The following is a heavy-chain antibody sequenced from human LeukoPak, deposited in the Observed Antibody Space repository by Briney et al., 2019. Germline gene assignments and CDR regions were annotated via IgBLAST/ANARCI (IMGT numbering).Heavy chain of an antibody. Sequence: GGSLRLSCAGSGFMLSSYWMSWVRQAPGKGLEWVANIKQDGSEKYYVDSVKGRFTISRDNAKNSLYLQMNSLRAEDTAVYYCAELGITMIGGVWGKGTTVTISS. CDR2: IKQDGSEK. CDR1: GFMLSSYW. D-gene: IGHD3-10*02. J-gene: IGHJ6*04. V-gene: IGHV3-7*01. CDR3: AELGITMIGGV.